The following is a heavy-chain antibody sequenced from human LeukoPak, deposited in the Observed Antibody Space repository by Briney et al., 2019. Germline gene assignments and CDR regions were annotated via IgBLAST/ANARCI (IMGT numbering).Heavy chain of an antibody. CDR3: AREMRMGTNPRINWFDP. D-gene: IGHD5-24*01. CDR2: IYDSENT. CDR1: GGSISSFY. V-gene: IGHV4-59*01. J-gene: IGHJ5*02. Sequence: SETLSLTCTVSGGSISSFYWSWIRQPPGKGLEWIGYIYDSENTNYSPSLKSRVTISVDTSKNQFSLKLSSVTAADTAVYYCAREMRMGTNPRINWFDPWGQGTLVTVSS.